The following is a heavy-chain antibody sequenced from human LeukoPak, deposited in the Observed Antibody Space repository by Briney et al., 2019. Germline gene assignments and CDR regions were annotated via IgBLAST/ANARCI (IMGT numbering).Heavy chain of an antibody. Sequence: TSQILSLTCTVSGGSISSGDYYWSWIRQPPGKGLEWIGYIYYSGSTYYNPSLKSRVTISVDTSKNQFSLKLSSVTAADTAVYYCAREGSGSYHNWFDPWGQGTLVTVSS. V-gene: IGHV4-30-4*08. CDR2: IYYSGST. J-gene: IGHJ5*02. CDR1: GGSISSGDYY. D-gene: IGHD1-26*01. CDR3: AREGSGSYHNWFDP.